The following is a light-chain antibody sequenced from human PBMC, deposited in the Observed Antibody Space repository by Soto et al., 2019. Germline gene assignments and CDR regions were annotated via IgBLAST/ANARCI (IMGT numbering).Light chain of an antibody. CDR1: QSISSN. J-gene: IGKJ2*02. CDR2: GAS. V-gene: IGKV3-15*01. Sequence: EIVMTQSPATLSVSPGERATLSCRASQSISSNLAWYQQKPGQAPSLLLYGASTRATGIPARFSGSWSGTDFTLTISSLQSEDFAVYYCHQYNNGPPGTFGQGTKLEIK. CDR3: HQYNNGPPGT.